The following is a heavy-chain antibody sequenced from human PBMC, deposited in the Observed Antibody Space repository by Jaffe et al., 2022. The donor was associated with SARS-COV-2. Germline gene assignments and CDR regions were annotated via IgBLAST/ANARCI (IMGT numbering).Heavy chain of an antibody. D-gene: IGHD5-12*01. Sequence: QVQLQESGPGLVKPSETLSLTCTVSGGSISGYSWNWIRQPPGKGLEWIGHIYYSGSTNYNPSLKRRVTMAVDTSKNQFSLKLSSVTAADTAVYYCARDSMNIAPLRSYYHGMGVWGLGATVVVSS. V-gene: IGHV4-59*01. CDR1: GGSISGYS. CDR2: IYYSGST. CDR3: ARDSMNIAPLRSYYHGMGV. J-gene: IGHJ6*02.